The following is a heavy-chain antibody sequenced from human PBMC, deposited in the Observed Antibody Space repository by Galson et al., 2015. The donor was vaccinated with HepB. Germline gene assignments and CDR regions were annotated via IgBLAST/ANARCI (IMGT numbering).Heavy chain of an antibody. V-gene: IGHV3-23*01. CDR2: ISGSGGRT. Sequence: SLRLSCAASGFTFSSYAMTWVRQAPGKGLEWVSTISGSGGRTYYADSVKGRFTISRDNSKNTLYLQMNSLRAEDTAVYYCAKLGVEMATDYFDFWGQGTLVTVSS. J-gene: IGHJ4*02. CDR1: GFTFSSYA. CDR3: AKLGVEMATDYFDF. D-gene: IGHD5-24*01.